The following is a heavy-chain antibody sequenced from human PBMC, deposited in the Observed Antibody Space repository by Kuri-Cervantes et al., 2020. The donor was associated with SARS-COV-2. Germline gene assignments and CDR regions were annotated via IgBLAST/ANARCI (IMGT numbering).Heavy chain of an antibody. V-gene: IGHV1-2*06. CDR1: GHTFTGYY. D-gene: IGHD3-22*01. J-gene: IGHJ4*02. Sequence: ASVKVSCKASGHTFTGYYMHWVRQAPGQGLEWMGRINPNSGGTNYAQKFQGRVTMTRDTSISTAYMELSRLRSDDTAVYYCARAGGISSDYYYRLDYWGQGTLVTVSS. CDR2: INPNSGGT. CDR3: ARAGGISSDYYYRLDY.